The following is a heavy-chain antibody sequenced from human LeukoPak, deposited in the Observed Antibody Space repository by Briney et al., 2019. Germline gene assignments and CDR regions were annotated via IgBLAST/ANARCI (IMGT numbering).Heavy chain of an antibody. V-gene: IGHV4-59*12. CDR3: AKVFLERLRYFDWLSGALDY. D-gene: IGHD3-9*01. CDR1: GGSISSYY. J-gene: IGHJ4*02. Sequence: SETLSLTCTVSGGSISSYYWSWLRQPPGKGLEWIGYIYYSGSTNYTPSLKSRVSISVDTSKNQFSLKLSSVTAADTAVYYCAKVFLERLRYFDWLSGALDYWGQGTLVTVSS. CDR2: IYYSGST.